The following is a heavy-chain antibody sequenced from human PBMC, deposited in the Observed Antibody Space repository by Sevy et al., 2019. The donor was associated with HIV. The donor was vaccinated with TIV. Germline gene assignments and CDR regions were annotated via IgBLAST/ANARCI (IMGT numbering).Heavy chain of an antibody. CDR3: ARTEGGKQQLVRLMAFDI. D-gene: IGHD6-13*01. J-gene: IGHJ3*02. V-gene: IGHV4-59*13. Sequence: SETLSLTCTVSGGSISSYYWSWIRQPPGKGLEWIGYIYYSGSTNCNPSLKSRVTISVDTSKNQFSLKLSSVTAADMAVYYCARTEGGKQQLVRLMAFDIWGQGTMVTVSS. CDR2: IYYSGST. CDR1: GGSISSYY.